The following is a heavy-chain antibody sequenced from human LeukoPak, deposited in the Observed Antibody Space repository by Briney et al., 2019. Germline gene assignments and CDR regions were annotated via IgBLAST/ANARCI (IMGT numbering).Heavy chain of an antibody. CDR1: GFTFSSYS. CDR3: ARGPKIAVAGSLFVY. D-gene: IGHD6-13*01. V-gene: IGHV3-21*01. CDR2: ISSSSSYI. Sequence: GGSLRLSCAASGFTFSSYSMNWVRQAPGKGLEWVSSISSSSSYIYYADSVKGRFTISRDNAKNSLYLQMNSLRAEDTAVYYCARGPKIAVAGSLFVYWGQGTLVTVSS. J-gene: IGHJ4*02.